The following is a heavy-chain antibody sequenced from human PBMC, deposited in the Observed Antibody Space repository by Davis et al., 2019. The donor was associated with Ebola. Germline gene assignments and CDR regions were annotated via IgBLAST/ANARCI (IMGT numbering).Heavy chain of an antibody. Sequence: SETLSLTCTVSGGSISSYYWSWIRQPPGKGLEWIGYIYYSGSTYYNPSLKSRVTISVDKSKNQFSLKLSSVTAADTAVYYCARVPRAAYYYYGMDVWGQGTTVTVSS. V-gene: IGHV4-59*12. J-gene: IGHJ6*02. D-gene: IGHD2-15*01. CDR3: ARVPRAAYYYYGMDV. CDR2: IYYSGST. CDR1: GGSISSYY.